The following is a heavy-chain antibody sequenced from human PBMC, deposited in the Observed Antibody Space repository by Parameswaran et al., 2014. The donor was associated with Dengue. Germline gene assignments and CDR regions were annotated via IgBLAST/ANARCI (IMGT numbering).Heavy chain of an antibody. D-gene: IGHD3-10*01. CDR2: IFYSGST. J-gene: IGHJ3*02. V-gene: IGHV4-59*13. Sequence: GSLRLSCTVSGGSISSFYWSWIRQPPGKGLEWIGYIFYSGSTNYNPSLKSRVTISVDTSKNQFSLKLHSVTAADTAVYYCASFLYGSGNYPEAFDIWGQGTTVTVSS. CDR3: ASFLYGSGNYPEAFDI. CDR1: GGSISSFY.